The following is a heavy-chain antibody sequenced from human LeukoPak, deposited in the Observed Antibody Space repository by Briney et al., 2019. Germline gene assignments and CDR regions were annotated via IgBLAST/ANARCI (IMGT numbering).Heavy chain of an antibody. J-gene: IGHJ5*02. Sequence: ASVKVSCKASGYTFTGYYMHWVRQAPGQGLEWMGWMNPNSGNTGYAQKFQGRVTITRNTSISTAYMELSSLRSEDTAVYYCARSLWFGELAFDPWGQGTLVTVSS. CDR2: MNPNSGNT. CDR3: ARSLWFGELAFDP. CDR1: GYTFTGYY. D-gene: IGHD3-10*01. V-gene: IGHV1-8*03.